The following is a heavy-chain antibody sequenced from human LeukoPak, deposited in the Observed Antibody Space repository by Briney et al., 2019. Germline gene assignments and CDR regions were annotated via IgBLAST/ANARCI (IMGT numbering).Heavy chain of an antibody. CDR1: GYTFTGYY. D-gene: IGHD1-20*01. J-gene: IGHJ6*03. V-gene: IGHV1-46*01. Sequence: ASVKVSCKASGYTFTGYYMHWVRQAPGQGLEWMGIINPSGGSTSYAQKFQGRVTMTRDMSTSTVYMELSSLRSEGTAVYYCARGYNWNDLYYYYMDVWGKGTTVTVSS. CDR2: INPSGGST. CDR3: ARGYNWNDLYYYYMDV.